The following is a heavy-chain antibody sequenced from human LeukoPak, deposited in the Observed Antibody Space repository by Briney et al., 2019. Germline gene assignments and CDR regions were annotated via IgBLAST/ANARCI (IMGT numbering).Heavy chain of an antibody. J-gene: IGHJ5*02. V-gene: IGHV4-59*11. CDR3: ARASSGAPRLGFDP. D-gene: IGHD3-22*01. Sequence: PSETLSLTCTVSGGSISSHYWSWIRQPPGKGLEWIGYIYYSGSTNYNPSLKRRVTISVDTSKNQFSLNLSSVTAAATAVYYCARASSGAPRLGFDPWGQGTQVTVSS. CDR2: IYYSGST. CDR1: GGSISSHY.